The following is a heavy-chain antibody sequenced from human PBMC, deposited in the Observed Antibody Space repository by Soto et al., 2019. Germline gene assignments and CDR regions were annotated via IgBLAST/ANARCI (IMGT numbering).Heavy chain of an antibody. Sequence: QVQLVQSGAEVKKPGASVKVSCKTSGYTFTSHGISWVRQAPGQGLEWMGWISTYNGNTNYAQKLQDRVTMTTDTSTNTAYMELRSLRSDDTAVYYCAREEHCSGGSCYSWGFDYWAREPWSPSPQ. V-gene: IGHV1-18*01. CDR2: ISTYNGNT. CDR1: GYTFTSHG. D-gene: IGHD2-15*01. CDR3: AREEHCSGGSCYSWGFDY. J-gene: IGHJ4*02.